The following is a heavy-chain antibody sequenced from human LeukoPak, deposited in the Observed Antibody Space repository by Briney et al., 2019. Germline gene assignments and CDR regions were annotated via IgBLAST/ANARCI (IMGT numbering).Heavy chain of an antibody. J-gene: IGHJ4*02. CDR3: ASDKGYSGYDLAY. D-gene: IGHD5-12*01. Sequence: SETLSLTCTVSGGSISSSSYYWGWIRQPPGKGLEWIGSIYYSGSTDYNPSLKSRVTISVDTSKNQFSLKLSSVTAADTAVYFCASDKGYSGYDLAYWGQGTLATVSS. V-gene: IGHV4-39*02. CDR1: GGSISSSSYY. CDR2: IYYSGST.